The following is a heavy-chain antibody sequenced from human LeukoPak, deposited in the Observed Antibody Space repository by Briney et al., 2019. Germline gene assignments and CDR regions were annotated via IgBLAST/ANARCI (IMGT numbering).Heavy chain of an antibody. J-gene: IGHJ4*02. CDR1: GFTFTSYD. V-gene: IGHV1-69*13. Sequence: SVKVSCKASGFTFTSYDINWVRQAPGQGLEWMGGIISIFGTANYAQKFQGRVTITADESTSTAYMELSSLRSEDTAVYYCARVGYYGDYVFGFDYWGQGTLVTVSS. CDR2: IISIFGTA. CDR3: ARVGYYGDYVFGFDY. D-gene: IGHD4-17*01.